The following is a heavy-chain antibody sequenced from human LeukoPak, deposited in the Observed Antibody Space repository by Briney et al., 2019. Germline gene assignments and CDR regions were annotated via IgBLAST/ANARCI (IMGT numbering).Heavy chain of an antibody. CDR2: ISGSGGLT. V-gene: IGHV3-23*01. J-gene: IGHJ4*02. Sequence: GGSLRLSCAASGFTFNNFAMTWVRQAPGQGLEWDSSISGSGGLTYYADSVRGRLTIYRDNSKNTLYLQMNSLRAEDTAVYYCAKDPKPYDSVWGNYRYSPFDYGGQGPLVTVSS. CDR1: GFTFNNFA. CDR3: AKDPKPYDSVWGNYRYSPFDY. D-gene: IGHD3-16*02.